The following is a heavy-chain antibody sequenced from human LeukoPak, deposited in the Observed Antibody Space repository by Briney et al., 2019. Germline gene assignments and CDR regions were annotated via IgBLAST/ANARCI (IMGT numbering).Heavy chain of an antibody. J-gene: IGHJ4*02. Sequence: SETLSLTCTVSGGSISSSSYYWGWIRQPPGKGREWIGYIYYSGSTNYNPSLKSRVTISVDTSKNQFSLKLSSVTAADTAVYYCARGPGYNYEFDYWGQGTLVTVSS. CDR1: GGSISSSSYY. D-gene: IGHD5-18*01. CDR3: ARGPGYNYEFDY. V-gene: IGHV4-61*05. CDR2: IYYSGST.